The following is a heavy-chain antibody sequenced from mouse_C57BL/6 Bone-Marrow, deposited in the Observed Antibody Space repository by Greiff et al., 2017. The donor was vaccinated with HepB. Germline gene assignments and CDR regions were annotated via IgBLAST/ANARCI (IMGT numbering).Heavy chain of an antibody. J-gene: IGHJ2*01. D-gene: IGHD1-1*01. CDR1: GYTFTSYG. CDR3: ASFITTVVAPDYSDY. V-gene: IGHV1-81*01. Sequence: QVQLQQSGAELARPGASVKLSCKASGYTFTSYGISWVKQRTGQGLEWIGEIYPRSGNTYYNEKFKGKATLTADKSSSTAYMELRSLTSEDSAVYFCASFITTVVAPDYSDYWGQGTTLTVSS. CDR2: IYPRSGNT.